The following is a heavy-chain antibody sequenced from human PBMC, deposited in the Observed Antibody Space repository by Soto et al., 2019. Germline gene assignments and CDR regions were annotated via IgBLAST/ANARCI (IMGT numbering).Heavy chain of an antibody. CDR2: IYHSGST. V-gene: IGHV4-4*02. D-gene: IGHD1-26*01. CDR1: GGSISSSNW. CDR3: ARGGSGSSSLDF. J-gene: IGHJ4*02. Sequence: QVQLQESVPGLVKPSGTLSLTCAVSGGSISSSNWWSWLRQPPEQGLEWIGEIYHSGSTNYNPSLKSRDTISVEKSKNQLSLKLSSVTAADTAVYYCARGGSGSSSLDFWGQGTLVTVSS.